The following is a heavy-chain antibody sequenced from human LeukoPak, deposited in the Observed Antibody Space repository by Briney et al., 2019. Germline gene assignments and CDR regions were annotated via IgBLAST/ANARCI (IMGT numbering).Heavy chain of an antibody. J-gene: IGHJ5*02. CDR2: ISDSGST. V-gene: IGHV4-59*01. D-gene: IGHD3-3*01. Sequence: PSETLSLTCTVSDASISGYYWSWIRQPPGKRLEWIGYISDSGSTNYNPSLKSRVTISVDTPKSQFSLELSSVTAADTAVYYCARGRLLEWFDNWGQGTLVSVSS. CDR3: ARGRLLEWFDN. CDR1: DASISGYY.